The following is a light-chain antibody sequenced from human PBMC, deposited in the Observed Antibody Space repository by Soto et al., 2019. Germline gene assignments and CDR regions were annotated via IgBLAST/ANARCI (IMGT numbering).Light chain of an antibody. CDR2: GAS. Sequence: DIHMTQSPSSLSASVGDRVTITFQASQDIRKYLNWYQQKPGRAPRLLIYGASNLETGVPSRFSGSGYGTDFTFTISSLQPEDIATYYCQHYDNLPPFTFGPGTKVAIK. V-gene: IGKV1-33*01. CDR1: QDIRKY. CDR3: QHYDNLPPFT. J-gene: IGKJ3*01.